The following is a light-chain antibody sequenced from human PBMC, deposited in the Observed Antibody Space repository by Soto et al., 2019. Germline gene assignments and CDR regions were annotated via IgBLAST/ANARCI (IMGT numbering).Light chain of an antibody. CDR2: GAS. CDR3: QQYNDWPRT. Sequence: EIVMTQSPATLSVSPGERATLSCRASQSVRSNLAWYQQKPGQAPRLLLYGASTRATGISARFGGSGSGTEFTLTISSLQSEDFAVYYCQQYNDWPRTFGQGTKVEIK. J-gene: IGKJ1*01. V-gene: IGKV3-15*01. CDR1: QSVRSN.